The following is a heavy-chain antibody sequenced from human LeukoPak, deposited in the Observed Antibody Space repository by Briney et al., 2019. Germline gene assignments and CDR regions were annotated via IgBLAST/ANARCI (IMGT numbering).Heavy chain of an antibody. CDR1: GGSISSYY. V-gene: IGHV4-59*01. J-gene: IGHJ6*03. Sequence: SETLSLTCTVSGGSISSYYWSWIRQPPGKGLEGSGYIYYSGSTNYNPSLKSRVTISVDTSKNQFSLKLSSVTAADTAVYYCARTVSSGWTSYYMDVWGKGTTVTVSS. D-gene: IGHD6-19*01. CDR2: IYYSGST. CDR3: ARTVSSGWTSYYMDV.